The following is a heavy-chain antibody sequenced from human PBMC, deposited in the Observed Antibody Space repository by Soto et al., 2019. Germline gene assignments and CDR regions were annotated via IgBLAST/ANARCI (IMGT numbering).Heavy chain of an antibody. J-gene: IGHJ4*02. CDR2: IRSKAYGGTT. V-gene: IGHV3-49*04. CDR3: TRAVEGYYDSSGYYVHFGY. CDR1: GFTFGDYA. Sequence: GGSLRLSCTASGFTFGDYAMSWVRQAPGKGLEWVGFIRSKAYGGTTEYAASVKGRFTISRDDSKSIAYLQMNSLKTEDTAVYYCTRAVEGYYDSSGYYVHFGYWGQGTLVTVSS. D-gene: IGHD3-22*01.